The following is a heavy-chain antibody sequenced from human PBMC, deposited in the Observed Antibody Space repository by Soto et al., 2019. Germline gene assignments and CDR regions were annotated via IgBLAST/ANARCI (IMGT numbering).Heavy chain of an antibody. J-gene: IGHJ4*02. CDR3: AKTPRQWLVSFDY. D-gene: IGHD6-19*01. CDR1: GFTFSNYA. V-gene: IGHV3-23*01. Sequence: EVQLLESGGGLVQPGGSLRLSCAASGFTFSNYAIAWVRQAPGKGLEWVSGISGSGGTTYYADSVKGRFTISRDNSKDTLHLHMNSLRAEDTAVYYCAKTPRQWLVSFDYWGQGALVTVSS. CDR2: ISGSGGTT.